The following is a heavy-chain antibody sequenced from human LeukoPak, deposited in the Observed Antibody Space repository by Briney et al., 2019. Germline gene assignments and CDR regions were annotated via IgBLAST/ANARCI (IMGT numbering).Heavy chain of an antibody. CDR3: ARRPVATITFDY. D-gene: IGHD5-12*01. Sequence: SETLSLTCTVSGGSINSSPYYWGWIRQPPGKGLEWIGNVYYSGTTYYNPSLKSRVTISVDTSKNQFSLELSSVTAADTAVYYCARRPVATITFDYWGQGALVTVSS. CDR2: VYYSGTT. CDR1: GGSINSSPYY. J-gene: IGHJ4*02. V-gene: IGHV4-39*01.